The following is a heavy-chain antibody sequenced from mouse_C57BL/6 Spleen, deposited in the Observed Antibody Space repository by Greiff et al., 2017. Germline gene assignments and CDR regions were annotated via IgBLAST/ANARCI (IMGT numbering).Heavy chain of an antibody. V-gene: IGHV1-69*01. Sequence: QVQLQQSGAELVMPGASVKLSCKASGYTFTSYWMHWVKQRPGQGLEWIGEIDPSDSYTNYNQKFKGKSTLTVDKSSSPAYMQLSSLTSEDSAVYYCARWGRPYGNYVGYAMDYWGQGTSGTVSS. D-gene: IGHD2-1*01. CDR3: ARWGRPYGNYVGYAMDY. J-gene: IGHJ4*01. CDR1: GYTFTSYW. CDR2: IDPSDSYT.